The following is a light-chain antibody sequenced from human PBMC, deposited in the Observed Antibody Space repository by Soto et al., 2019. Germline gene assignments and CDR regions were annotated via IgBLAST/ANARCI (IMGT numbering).Light chain of an antibody. Sequence: IQMTQYPSSLSASVGEKVIITCRANRDVGSDVSWYQQKPGQAPKLLIYAASNLYTGVPSRFSGSRSGTEFTLTISSLQPEDFASYYCLQDYGDSWTFGQGTKVDIK. CDR3: LQDYGDSWT. J-gene: IGKJ1*01. CDR2: AAS. CDR1: RDVGSD. V-gene: IGKV1-6*01.